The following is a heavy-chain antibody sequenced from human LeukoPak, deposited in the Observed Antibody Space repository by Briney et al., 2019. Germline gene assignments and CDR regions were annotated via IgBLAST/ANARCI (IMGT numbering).Heavy chain of an antibody. Sequence: GGSLRLSCAASGFTFSSYSMNWVRQAPGKGLEWVSYISSSSSTIYYADSVKGRFTISRDNAKHSLYLQMNILRAEATALYYCERDDNRYCSSTSCSEADYVDVWGKGTTVTVSS. D-gene: IGHD2-2*01. CDR2: ISSSSSTI. V-gene: IGHV3-48*01. CDR1: GFTFSSYS. CDR3: ERDDNRYCSSTSCSEADYVDV. J-gene: IGHJ6*03.